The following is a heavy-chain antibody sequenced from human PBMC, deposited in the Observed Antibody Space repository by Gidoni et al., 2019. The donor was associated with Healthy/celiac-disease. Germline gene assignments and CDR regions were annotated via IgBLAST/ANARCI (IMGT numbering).Heavy chain of an antibody. Sequence: EVQLVQSGAEVKKPGESLKISCKGSGYSFTCSWIGWVRQMPGKGLEWMGIIYPGDSDTRYSPSFQGQVTISADKSISTAYLQWSSLKASDTAMYYCARLATVTTGGYYYYYYMDVWGKGTTVTVSS. CDR3: ARLATVTTGGYYYYYYMDV. J-gene: IGHJ6*03. V-gene: IGHV5-51*03. CDR2: IYPGDSDT. D-gene: IGHD4-17*01. CDR1: GYSFTCSW.